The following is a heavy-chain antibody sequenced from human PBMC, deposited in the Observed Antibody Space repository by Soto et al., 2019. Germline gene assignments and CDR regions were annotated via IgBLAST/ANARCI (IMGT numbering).Heavy chain of an antibody. Sequence: SDTLSLTCTVSGGSISSYYWSWIRQPPGKGLEWIGYIYYSGSTNYNPSLKSRVTISVDTSKNQFSLKLSSVTAADTAVYYCARLTPGSTYVIDYWGQGTLVTVSS. CDR2: IYYSGST. CDR3: ARLTPGSTYVIDY. V-gene: IGHV4-59*08. CDR1: GGSISSYY. J-gene: IGHJ4*02. D-gene: IGHD2-15*01.